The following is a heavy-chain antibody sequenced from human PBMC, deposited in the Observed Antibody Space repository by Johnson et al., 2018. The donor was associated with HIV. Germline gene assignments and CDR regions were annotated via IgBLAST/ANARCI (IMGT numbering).Heavy chain of an antibody. J-gene: IGHJ3*02. CDR3: AKDRKGSSSWLRSGVAFDI. V-gene: IGHV3-9*01. Sequence: EVHLVESGGGLVQPGRSLRLSCAASGFTFDDYAMHWVRQAPGKGLEWVSGISWNSGSIGYADSVKGRFTISRDNAKNSLYLQMNSLRAEDTALYYCAKDRKGSSSWLRSGVAFDIWGQGTMVTVSS. D-gene: IGHD6-13*01. CDR1: GFTFDDYA. CDR2: ISWNSGSI.